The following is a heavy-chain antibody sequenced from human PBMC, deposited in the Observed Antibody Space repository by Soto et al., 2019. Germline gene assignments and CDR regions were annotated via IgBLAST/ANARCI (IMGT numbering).Heavy chain of an antibody. J-gene: IGHJ4*02. V-gene: IGHV3-74*01. CDR2: MNSDGSST. CDR3: ATAEVDY. Sequence: GSLILSCTSSGFTVGKYWMHWVRQAPGKGLEWVSRMNSDGSSTNYADSVKGRFTVSRDNAKNTLYLQMNSLRAEETAVYYCATAEVDYWGPGTLVTV. CDR1: GFTVGKYW.